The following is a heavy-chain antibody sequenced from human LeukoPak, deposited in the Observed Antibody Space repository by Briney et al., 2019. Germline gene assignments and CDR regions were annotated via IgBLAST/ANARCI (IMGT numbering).Heavy chain of an antibody. CDR1: GFTFSSYG. Sequence: GGSLRLSCAASGFTFSSYGMHWVRQAPGRGLEWVAVKWYDGSTKYYADSVKGRSTISRDNSKNTLYLQMNSLRAEDTAVYYCARAFYDSSGYYLPDDYWGQGTLVTVSS. J-gene: IGHJ4*02. D-gene: IGHD3-22*01. CDR3: ARAFYDSSGYYLPDDY. V-gene: IGHV3-33*01. CDR2: KWYDGSTK.